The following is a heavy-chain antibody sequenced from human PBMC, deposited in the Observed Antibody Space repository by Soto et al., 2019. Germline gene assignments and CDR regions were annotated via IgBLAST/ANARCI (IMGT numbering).Heavy chain of an antibody. CDR2: IDPSDSYT. CDR1: GYSLTSYW. V-gene: IGHV5-10-1*01. Sequence: GETLKISCKGSGYSLTSYWISWVRQMPGKGLEWMGRIDPSDSYTNYSPSFQGHVTISADKSISTAYLQWSSLKASDTAMYYCARGYCSGGSCYILYYYYGMDVWGQGTTVTVSS. CDR3: ARGYCSGGSCYILYYYYGMDV. D-gene: IGHD2-15*01. J-gene: IGHJ6*02.